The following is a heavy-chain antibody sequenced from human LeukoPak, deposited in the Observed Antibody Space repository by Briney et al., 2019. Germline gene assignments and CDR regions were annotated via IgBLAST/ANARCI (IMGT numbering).Heavy chain of an antibody. CDR1: GFTVSSNY. CDR3: ARSGSGSYWNYFDY. Sequence: GGSLRLSCAASGFTVSSNYMSWVRQAPGKGLEWVSAIYSGGSTYYADSVKGRFTISRDNSKNTLYLQMNSLGVEDTAVYYCARSGSGSYWNYFDYWGQGTPVTVSS. J-gene: IGHJ4*02. CDR2: IYSGGST. D-gene: IGHD3-10*01. V-gene: IGHV3-53*01.